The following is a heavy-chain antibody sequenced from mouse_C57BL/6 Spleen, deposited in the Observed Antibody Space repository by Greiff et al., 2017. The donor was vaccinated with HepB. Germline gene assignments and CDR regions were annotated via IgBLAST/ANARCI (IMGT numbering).Heavy chain of an antibody. CDR2: INYDGSST. D-gene: IGHD2-1*01. J-gene: IGHJ4*01. Sequence: EVQLQQSEGGLVQPGSSMKLSCTASGFTFSDYYMAWVRQVPEKGLEWVANINYDGSSTYYLDSLKSRFIISRDNAKNILYLQMSSLKSEDTATYYCARYGNYDYYAMDYWGQGTSVTVSS. CDR1: GFTFSDYY. V-gene: IGHV5-16*01. CDR3: ARYGNYDYYAMDY.